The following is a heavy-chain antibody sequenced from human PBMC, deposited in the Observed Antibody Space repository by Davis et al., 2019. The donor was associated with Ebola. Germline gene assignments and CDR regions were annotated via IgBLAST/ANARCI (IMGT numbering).Heavy chain of an antibody. Sequence: GESLKISCAASGITFSTYAIHWVRQAPGKGLEWVAALSYDGSPKYYADSVRGRFNISRDNSKNTMYLEMDGLTNEDTAVYYCGRARVKVVDYWGQGTLVTVSS. CDR2: LSYDGSPK. D-gene: IGHD3-3*01. CDR1: GITFSTYA. J-gene: IGHJ4*02. CDR3: GRARVKVVDY. V-gene: IGHV3-30*03.